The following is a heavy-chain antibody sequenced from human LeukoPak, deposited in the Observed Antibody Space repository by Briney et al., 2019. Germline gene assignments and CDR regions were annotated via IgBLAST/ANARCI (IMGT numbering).Heavy chain of an antibody. Sequence: PSETLSLTCTVSGGSISSYYWSWIRQPPGKGLEWIGYIYYSGSTNYNPSLKSRVTISVDTSKNQFSLKLSSVTAADTAVYYCARIYHSSGFPLDYWGQGTLVTVSS. CDR2: IYYSGST. J-gene: IGHJ4*02. V-gene: IGHV4-59*01. CDR3: ARIYHSSGFPLDY. D-gene: IGHD3-22*01. CDR1: GGSISSYY.